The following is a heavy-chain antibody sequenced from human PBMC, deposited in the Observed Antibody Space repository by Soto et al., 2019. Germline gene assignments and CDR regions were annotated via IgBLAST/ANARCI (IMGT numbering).Heavy chain of an antibody. V-gene: IGHV3-11*01. J-gene: IGHJ4*02. CDR3: ARDDFWSGYYRYFDY. CDR1: GFTFSDYY. D-gene: IGHD3-3*01. CDR2: ISTSASSI. Sequence: QVQLVESGGGLVKPGGSLRLSCAASGFTFSDYYMSWIRQAPGKGLEWVSYISTSASSIYYADSVKGRFTISRDNAKNSLYLQMNSLRAEDTAVYYCARDDFWSGYYRYFDYWGQGTQVTVSS.